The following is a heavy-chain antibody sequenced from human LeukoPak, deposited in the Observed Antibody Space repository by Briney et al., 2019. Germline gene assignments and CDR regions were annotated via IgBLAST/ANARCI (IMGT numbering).Heavy chain of an antibody. D-gene: IGHD3-10*01. CDR1: GLTFSNYA. J-gene: IGHJ6*02. V-gene: IGHV3-30*04. Sequence: PGRSLRLSCAASGLTFSNYAMHWVRQAPGKGLEWVAGLAHDGGDRYFADSVKGRFTISRDNSKNTLYLQMNSLGAEDTAVYYCAKVKGSGASHYDYYYGMDVWGQGTTVTVSS. CDR2: LAHDGGDR. CDR3: AKVKGSGASHYDYYYGMDV.